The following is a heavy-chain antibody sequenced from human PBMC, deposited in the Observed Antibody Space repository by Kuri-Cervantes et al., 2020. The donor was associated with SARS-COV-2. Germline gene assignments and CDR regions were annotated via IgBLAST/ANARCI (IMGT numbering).Heavy chain of an antibody. CDR1: GFTVSSNH. CDR3: ARDRDYYDSSGYPYFDY. V-gene: IGHV3-53*01. J-gene: IGHJ4*02. D-gene: IGHD3-22*01. Sequence: GESLKISCAASGFTVSSNHMSWVRQGLGKGLEWVSILYSDEPYYADSVKGRFTISRDDSKNTLYLQMNSLRAEDTAVYYCARDRDYYDSSGYPYFDYWGQGSLVTVSS. CDR2: LYSDEP.